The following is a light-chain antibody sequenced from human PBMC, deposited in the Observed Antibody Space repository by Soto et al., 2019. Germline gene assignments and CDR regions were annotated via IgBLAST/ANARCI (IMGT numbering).Light chain of an antibody. CDR2: EGS. CDR1: SSDVGSSNL. CDR3: CSFASSRTYV. V-gene: IGLV2-23*01. J-gene: IGLJ1*01. Sequence: QSVLTQPASVSGSPGQSITISCTGTSSDVGSSNLVSWYQQHPGKAPKVMIFEGSQRPSGVSHRFSGSKSGNTASLTISGLQAEDEADYYCCSFASSRTYVFGTGTKVTVL.